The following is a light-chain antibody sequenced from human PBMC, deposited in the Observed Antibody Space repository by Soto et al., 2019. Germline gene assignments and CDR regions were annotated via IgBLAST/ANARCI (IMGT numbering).Light chain of an antibody. CDR1: QSISSN. Sequence: EIVMTQSPFTLPVSPGEGATLSCRASQSISSNLAWYQQRPGQAPRLIIYGASSRATGIPDRFSGSGSGTDFTLTISRLEHEDFAVYYCQQYGSSPRTFGQGTRWIS. V-gene: IGKV3-20*01. CDR3: QQYGSSPRT. CDR2: GAS. J-gene: IGKJ1*01.